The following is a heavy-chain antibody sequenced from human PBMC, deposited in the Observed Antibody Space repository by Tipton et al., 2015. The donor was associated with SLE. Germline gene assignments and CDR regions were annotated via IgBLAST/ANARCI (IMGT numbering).Heavy chain of an antibody. V-gene: IGHV1-69*13. D-gene: IGHD3-10*01. CDR2: IIPIFGTA. CDR3: ARVGTMVQGVIPDYFDY. CDR1: GGTFSSYA. Sequence: QLVQSGAEVKTPGASVKVSCKASGGTFSSYAISWVRQAPGQGLEWMGGIIPIFGTANYAQKFQGRVTITADESTSTGYMELSSLRSEDTAVYYCARVGTMVQGVIPDYFDYWGQGTLVTVSS. J-gene: IGHJ4*02.